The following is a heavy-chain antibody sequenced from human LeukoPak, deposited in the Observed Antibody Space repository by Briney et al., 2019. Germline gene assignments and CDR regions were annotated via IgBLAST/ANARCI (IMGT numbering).Heavy chain of an antibody. CDR2: IYHSGNT. CDR3: ARDRNYYDSSGYYSAN. V-gene: IGHV4-61*01. CDR1: GGSVSSGSSF. Sequence: SETLSLTCTVSGGSVSSGSSFWSWIRQPPGKGLEWIGYIYHSGNTNYNPSLRSRVTISVDTSRSQLSLKLNSVTAADTAVYYCARDRNYYDSSGYYSANWGQETLVTVSS. J-gene: IGHJ4*02. D-gene: IGHD3-22*01.